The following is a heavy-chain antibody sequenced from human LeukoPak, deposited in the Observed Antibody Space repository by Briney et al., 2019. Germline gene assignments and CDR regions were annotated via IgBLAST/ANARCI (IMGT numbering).Heavy chain of an antibody. CDR1: GFTFSSYA. Sequence: GGSLRLPCAASGFTFSSYAMSWVRQAPGKGLEWVSAISGSGGSTYYADSVKGRFTISRDNSKNTLYLQMNSLRAEDTAVYYCAKSRLRFLEWLLHYFDYWGQGTLVTVSS. J-gene: IGHJ4*02. CDR3: AKSRLRFLEWLLHYFDY. CDR2: ISGSGGST. D-gene: IGHD3-3*01. V-gene: IGHV3-23*01.